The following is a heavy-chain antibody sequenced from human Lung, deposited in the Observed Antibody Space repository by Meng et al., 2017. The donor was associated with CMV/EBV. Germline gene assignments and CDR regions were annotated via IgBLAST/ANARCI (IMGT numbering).Heavy chain of an antibody. CDR1: GFTFTRYW. Sequence: GESLRLXXAASGFTFTRYWMSWVRQAPGKGLEWVANIKQDGSERHYADSVKGRITISRDNAKNSLYLQTDSLRVEDTAIYYCARIGYSSSSFDYWGQGILVTVSS. CDR3: ARIGYSSSSFDY. V-gene: IGHV3-7*01. J-gene: IGHJ4*02. D-gene: IGHD6-13*01. CDR2: IKQDGSER.